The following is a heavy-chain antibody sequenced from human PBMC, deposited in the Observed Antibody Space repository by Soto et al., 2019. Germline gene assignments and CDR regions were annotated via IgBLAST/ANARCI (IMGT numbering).Heavy chain of an antibody. CDR1: GFTFSDYY. D-gene: IGHD3-10*01. V-gene: IGHV3-11*01. Sequence: GGSLRLSCAASGFTFSDYYMSWIRQAPGKGLEWVSYISSSGSTIYYADSVKGRFTISRDNAKNSLYLQMNSLRAEDTAVYYWAREARYGSGSDSADYYYYYGMDVWGQGTTVTVSS. CDR2: ISSSGSTI. CDR3: AREARYGSGSDSADYYYYYGMDV. J-gene: IGHJ6*02.